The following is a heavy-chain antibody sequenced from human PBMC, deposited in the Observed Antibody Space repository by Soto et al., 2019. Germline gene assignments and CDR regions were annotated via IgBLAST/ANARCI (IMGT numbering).Heavy chain of an antibody. V-gene: IGHV3-23*01. Sequence: EGQLLESGGGLVQPGGSLRLSCAASGFTFGSYGMAWVRQAPGKGLQWVSVISTRGDITWYTDSVRGRFTISRDNSKNTVFLQMNSLRAEDTAVYYCAKGGSTVATRDFDSWGQGTLVTVSS. CDR2: ISTRGDIT. CDR1: GFTFGSYG. D-gene: IGHD4-17*01. J-gene: IGHJ4*02. CDR3: AKGGSTVATRDFDS.